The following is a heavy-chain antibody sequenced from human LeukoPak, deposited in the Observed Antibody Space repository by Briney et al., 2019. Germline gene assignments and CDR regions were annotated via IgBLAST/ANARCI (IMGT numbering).Heavy chain of an antibody. CDR1: GGSFSGYY. J-gene: IGHJ4*02. Sequence: PSETLSLTCAVYGGSFSGYYWSWIRQPPGKGLEWIGEINHSGSTNYNPSLKSRVTISVDTSKNQFSLKLSSVTAADTAVYYCARKRGDSGSYYGSRRVYFDYWGQGTLVTVSS. D-gene: IGHD1-26*01. V-gene: IGHV4-34*01. CDR3: ARKRGDSGSYYGSRRVYFDY. CDR2: INHSGST.